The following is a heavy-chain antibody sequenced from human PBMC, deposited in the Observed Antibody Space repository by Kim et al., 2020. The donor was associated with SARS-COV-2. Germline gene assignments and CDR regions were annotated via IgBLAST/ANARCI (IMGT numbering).Heavy chain of an antibody. Sequence: ASVKVSCKASGYTFTSYGISWVRQAPGQGLEWMGWISAYNGNTNYAQKLQGRVTMTTDTSTSTAYMELRSLRSDDTAVYYCARGYRPSPDGGGWLPPGGYWGQGTLVTVSS. CDR2: ISAYNGNT. D-gene: IGHD6-19*01. CDR3: ARGYRPSPDGGGWLPPGGY. CDR1: GYTFTSYG. V-gene: IGHV1-18*01. J-gene: IGHJ4*02.